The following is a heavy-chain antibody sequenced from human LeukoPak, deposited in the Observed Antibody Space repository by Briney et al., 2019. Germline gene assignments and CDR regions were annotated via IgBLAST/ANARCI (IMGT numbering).Heavy chain of an antibody. CDR3: ARVRTMARGGFDY. CDR2: INHSGST. J-gene: IGHJ4*02. Sequence: PSETLSLTCAVYGGSFSGYYWSWIRQPPGKGLEWIGEINHSGSTNYNPSLKSRVTISVDTSKNQFSLKLSSVTAADTAVYYCARVRTMARGGFDYWGQGTLVTVSS. D-gene: IGHD3-10*01. CDR1: GGSFSGYY. V-gene: IGHV4-34*01.